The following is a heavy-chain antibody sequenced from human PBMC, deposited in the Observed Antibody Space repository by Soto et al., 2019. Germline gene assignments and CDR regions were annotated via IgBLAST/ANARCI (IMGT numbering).Heavy chain of an antibody. V-gene: IGHV1-69*08. CDR1: GTIFSSYT. Sequence: QVQLVQSGAEVKKPGSSVRVSCKASGTIFSSYTISWVRQAPGQGLEWMGRIIPILGETNSAQKFQGRVTLNEDKSTNTAYMELNSLRVEDTALYYCARGLGGRMDDWGQGTTVTVSS. CDR2: IIPILGET. J-gene: IGHJ6*02. CDR3: ARGLGGRMDD. D-gene: IGHD3-16*01.